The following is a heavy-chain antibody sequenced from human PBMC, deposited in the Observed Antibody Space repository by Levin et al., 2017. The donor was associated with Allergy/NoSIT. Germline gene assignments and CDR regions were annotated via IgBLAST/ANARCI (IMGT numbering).Heavy chain of an antibody. J-gene: IGHJ6*02. CDR3: ARVGSDRDV. CDR2: ISRSSSTM. D-gene: IGHD1-26*01. Sequence: GGSLRLSCVASGFTFSGYSMNWVRQAPGKGLEWVSYISRSSSTMHYADSVKGRFTISRDNAKNSLYLQMNSLRAEDTAVYYCARVGSDRDVWGQGTTVTVSS. CDR1: GFTFSGYS. V-gene: IGHV3-48*01.